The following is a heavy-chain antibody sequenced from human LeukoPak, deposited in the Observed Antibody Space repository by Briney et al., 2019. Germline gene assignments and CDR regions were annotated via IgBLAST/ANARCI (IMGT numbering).Heavy chain of an antibody. CDR1: GYTFTSYY. Sequence: ASVKVSCKASGYTFTSYYMHWVRQAPGQGLEWMEIINPSGGSTSYAQKFQGRVTMTRDMSTSTVYMELSSLRSEDTAVYYCARDIKGDRPIFDYWGQGTLVTVSS. CDR3: ARDIKGDRPIFDY. CDR2: INPSGGST. J-gene: IGHJ4*02. D-gene: IGHD1-14*01. V-gene: IGHV1-46*01.